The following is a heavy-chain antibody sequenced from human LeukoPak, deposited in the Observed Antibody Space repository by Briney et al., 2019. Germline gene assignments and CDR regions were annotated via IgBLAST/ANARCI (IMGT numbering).Heavy chain of an antibody. CDR1: GGSINNYY. J-gene: IGHJ3*02. V-gene: IGHV4-59*01. CDR3: ARGCGGAPWDAFDI. Sequence: PSETLSLTCTVSGGSINNYYWSWIRQTPEKGLEWIGYIYFSGRTNYNPSLKSRVTISGDTSKNQFSLRLTSMNAADTAVYYCARGCGGAPWDAFDIWGQGTMVTVSS. D-gene: IGHD2-21*01. CDR2: IYFSGRT.